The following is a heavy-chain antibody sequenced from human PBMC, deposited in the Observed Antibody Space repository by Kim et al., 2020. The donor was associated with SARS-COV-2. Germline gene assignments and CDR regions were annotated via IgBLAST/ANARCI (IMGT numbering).Heavy chain of an antibody. J-gene: IGHJ4*02. CDR3: ARGYSPDPGSVH. CDR2: INPNSGGT. V-gene: IGHV1-2*02. D-gene: IGHD5-18*01. CDR1: GYTFTDFH. Sequence: ASVKVSCKASGYTFTDFHMHWVRQAPGQGLEWMGWINPNSGGTNYAQKFQGRITMTRDTSISTAYMELSSLTSDDTAVYYCARGYSPDPGSVHWSQGALVTVSS.